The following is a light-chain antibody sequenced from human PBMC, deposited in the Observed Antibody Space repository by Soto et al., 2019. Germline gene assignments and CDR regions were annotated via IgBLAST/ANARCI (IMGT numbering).Light chain of an antibody. CDR2: DAS. J-gene: IGKJ1*01. V-gene: IGKV1-5*01. CDR3: QQYNIYSPT. CDR1: QSISSW. Sequence: DIQMTQSPSTLSASVGDRVTITCRASQSISSWLAWYQQKPGKAPKLLIYDASSLESGVPSRFSGSGSGAEFTLTISSLHSDEVATYYCQQYNIYSPTFGQGTKV.